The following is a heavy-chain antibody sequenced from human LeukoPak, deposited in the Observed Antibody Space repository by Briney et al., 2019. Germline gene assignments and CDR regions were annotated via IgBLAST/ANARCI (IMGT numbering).Heavy chain of an antibody. CDR2: IYHSGST. Sequence: SETLSLTCTVSGYSISSGYYWGWIRQPPGKGLEWIGSIYHSGSTYYNPSLKSRVTISVDTSKNQFSLKLSSVTAADTAVYYCARSQRADAFDIWGQGTMVTVSS. V-gene: IGHV4-38-2*02. J-gene: IGHJ3*02. CDR1: GYSISSGYY. CDR3: ARSQRADAFDI.